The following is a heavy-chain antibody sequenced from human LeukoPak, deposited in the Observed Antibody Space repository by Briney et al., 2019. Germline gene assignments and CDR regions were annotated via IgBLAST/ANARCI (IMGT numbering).Heavy chain of an antibody. Sequence: GGSLRLSCAASGFTFSNAWMSWVRQAPGKGLEWVGRIKSKTGGGTTDYAAPVKGRFTISRDDSKNTLYLQMNSLKTEDTAVYYCTTDQRYCSSTSCYYFDYWGQGTLVTVSS. CDR3: TTDQRYCSSTSCYYFDY. V-gene: IGHV3-15*01. J-gene: IGHJ4*02. D-gene: IGHD2-2*01. CDR1: GFTFSNAW. CDR2: IKSKTGGGTT.